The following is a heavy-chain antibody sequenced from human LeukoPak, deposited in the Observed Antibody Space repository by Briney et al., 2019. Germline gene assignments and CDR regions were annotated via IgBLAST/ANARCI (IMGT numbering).Heavy chain of an antibody. CDR2: ISAYNGNT. Sequence: ASVKVSCKASGYTSTSYGISWVRQAPGQGLEWMGWISAYNGNTNYAQKLQGRVTMTTDTSTSTAYMELRSLRSDDTAVYYCARDHRSRSDQDYWGQGTLVTVSS. J-gene: IGHJ4*02. V-gene: IGHV1-18*01. CDR3: ARDHRSRSDQDY. D-gene: IGHD6-19*01. CDR1: GYTSTSYG.